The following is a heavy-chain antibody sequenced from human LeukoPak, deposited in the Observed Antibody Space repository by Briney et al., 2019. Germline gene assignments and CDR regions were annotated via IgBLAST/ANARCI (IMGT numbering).Heavy chain of an antibody. Sequence: PSETLSLTCTVSGGSISSYYWSWIRQPPGKGLEWIGYIYYSGSTNYNPSLKSRVTISVDTSKNQFSLKLSSVTAADTAVYYCARVFYVWGSYRPLHAFDIWGQGTMVTVSS. D-gene: IGHD3-16*02. CDR3: ARVFYVWGSYRPLHAFDI. CDR1: GGSISSYY. V-gene: IGHV4-59*01. J-gene: IGHJ3*02. CDR2: IYYSGST.